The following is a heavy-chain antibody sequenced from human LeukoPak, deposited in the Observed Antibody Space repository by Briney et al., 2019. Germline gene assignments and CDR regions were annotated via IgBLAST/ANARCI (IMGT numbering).Heavy chain of an antibody. CDR2: ISSSSSYI. V-gene: IGHV3-21*01. CDR1: GFTFSSYS. CDR3: ASCSGGSCYSGRIDY. Sequence: GGSLRLSCAASGFTFSSYSMNWVRQAPGKGLEWVSSISSSSSYIYYADSVKGRFTISRDNAKNSLYLQMNSLRAEDTVVYYCASCSGGSCYSGRIDYWGQGTLVTVS. J-gene: IGHJ4*02. D-gene: IGHD2-15*01.